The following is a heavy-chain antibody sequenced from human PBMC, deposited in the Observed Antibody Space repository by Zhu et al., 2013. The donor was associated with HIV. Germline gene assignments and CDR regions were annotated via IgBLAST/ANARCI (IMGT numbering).Heavy chain of an antibody. CDR1: GGTFSSYA. V-gene: IGHV1-69*01. D-gene: IGHD2-2*01. CDR3: ARDPQCSSTSCYGRFFDY. J-gene: IGHJ4*02. CDR2: IIPIFGTA. Sequence: QVQLVQSGAEVKKPGSSVKVSCKASGGTFSSYAISWVRQAPGQGLEWMGGIIPIFGTANYAQKFQGRVTITADESTSTAYMELSSLRSEDTAVYYCARDPQCSSTSCYGRFFDYWGQGTLVTVSS.